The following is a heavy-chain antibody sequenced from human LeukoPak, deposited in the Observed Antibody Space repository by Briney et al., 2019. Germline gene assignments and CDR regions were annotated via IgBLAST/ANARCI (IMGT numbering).Heavy chain of an antibody. CDR3: ARGLSSSRRFDY. CDR2: MNPNSGNT. Sequence: ASVNVSCTASGYTFTSYDINWVRQATGQGLEWMGWMNPNSGNTGYAQKFQGRVTMTRNTSISTAYMELSSLRSEDTAVYYCARGLSSSRRFDYWGQGTLVTVSS. V-gene: IGHV1-8*01. D-gene: IGHD6-13*01. J-gene: IGHJ4*02. CDR1: GYTFTSYD.